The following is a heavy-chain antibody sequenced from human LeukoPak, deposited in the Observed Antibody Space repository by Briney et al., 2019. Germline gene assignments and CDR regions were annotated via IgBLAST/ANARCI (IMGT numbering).Heavy chain of an antibody. CDR2: ISTDNGNT. V-gene: IGHV1-18*01. J-gene: IGHJ6*02. CDR3: ARLGYCSGRTCYSPYYYYGMDV. D-gene: IGHD2-15*01. Sequence: ASVKVSCKASGYTFTNYAISWVRQAPGQGLEWMGWISTDNGNTNSAQNFRGRVTMTTDTSTITAYMELRSLRSDDSAVYYCARLGYCSGRTCYSPYYYYGMDVWGQGTTVTVSS. CDR1: GYTFTNYA.